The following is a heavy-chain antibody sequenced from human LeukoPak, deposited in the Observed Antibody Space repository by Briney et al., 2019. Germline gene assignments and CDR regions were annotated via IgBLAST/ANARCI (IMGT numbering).Heavy chain of an antibody. Sequence: SETLSLTCTVSGGSISSYYWSWIRQPAGKGLEWIGHIYTSGSTNYNPSLKSRVTISVDTSKNQFSLKLSSVTATDTAVYYCARVNVVATQRAFDIWGQGTMVTVSS. CDR2: IYTSGST. CDR1: GGSISSYY. J-gene: IGHJ3*02. D-gene: IGHD2-21*02. CDR3: ARVNVVATQRAFDI. V-gene: IGHV4-4*07.